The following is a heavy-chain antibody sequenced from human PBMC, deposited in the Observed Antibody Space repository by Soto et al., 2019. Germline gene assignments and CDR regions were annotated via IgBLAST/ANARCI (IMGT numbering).Heavy chain of an antibody. Sequence: SETLSLTCTVSGGSISSGGYYWSWIRQHPGKGLEWIGYIYYSGSTNYNPSLKSRVTISVDTSKNQFSLKLSSVTAADTAVYYCARTKTARTKYYYYYGMDVWGQGTKVTVYS. CDR2: IYYSGST. V-gene: IGHV4-61*08. J-gene: IGHJ6*02. D-gene: IGHD6-6*01. CDR1: GGSISSGGYY. CDR3: ARTKTARTKYYYYYGMDV.